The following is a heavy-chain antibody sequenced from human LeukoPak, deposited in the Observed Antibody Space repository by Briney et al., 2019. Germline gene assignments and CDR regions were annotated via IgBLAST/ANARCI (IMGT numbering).Heavy chain of an antibody. CDR2: INHSGST. J-gene: IGHJ4*02. V-gene: IGHV4-34*01. CDR1: GGSFSGYY. CDR3: ARGGPGDPKDY. Sequence: SETLSLTCAVYGGSFSGYYWSWIRQPPGKGLEWIGEINHSGSTNYNPSLKSRVTISVDTSKNQFSLKLSSVTAADTAVYYCARGGPGDPKDYWGQGTLVTVSS. D-gene: IGHD7-27*01.